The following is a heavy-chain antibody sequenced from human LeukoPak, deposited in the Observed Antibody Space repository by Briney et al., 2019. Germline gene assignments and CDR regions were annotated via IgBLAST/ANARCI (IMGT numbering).Heavy chain of an antibody. J-gene: IGHJ6*03. CDR1: GYTFTGYY. D-gene: IGHD3-16*02. V-gene: IGHV1-69*13. Sequence: GASVKVSCKASGYTFTGYYMHWVRQAPGQGLEWMGGIIPIFGTANYAQKFQGRVTITADESTSTAYMELSSLRSEDTAVYYCAREGQYYDYVWGSYRPKNPDYYYYYMDVWGKGTTVTISS. CDR2: IIPIFGTA. CDR3: AREGQYYDYVWGSYRPKNPDYYYYYMDV.